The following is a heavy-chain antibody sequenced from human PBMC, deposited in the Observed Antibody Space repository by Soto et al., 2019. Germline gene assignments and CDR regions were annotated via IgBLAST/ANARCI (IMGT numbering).Heavy chain of an antibody. CDR1: GYTFTSYG. CDR3: ARGPHYDESGSPSWSTSD. CDR2: ISAYNGNT. V-gene: IGHV1-18*04. D-gene: IGHD3-10*01. J-gene: IGHJ1*01. Sequence: QVPLVQSGAEVKRPGASVKVSCKASGYTFTSYGVTWVRQAPGQGLEWMGWISAYNGNTNYGEKFQGRVTMTTDTSTTTAYMELRSLRSDDTAVYYCARGPHYDESGSPSWSTSDWGQGTLVTVSS.